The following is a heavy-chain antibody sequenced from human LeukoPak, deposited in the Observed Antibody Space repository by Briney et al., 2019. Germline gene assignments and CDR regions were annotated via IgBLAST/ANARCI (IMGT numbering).Heavy chain of an antibody. J-gene: IGHJ3*02. CDR3: ASITPESDAFDI. CDR1: GGSISSSSYY. D-gene: IGHD5-24*01. Sequence: SETLSLTCTVSGGSISSSSYYWGWIRQPPGKGLEWIGSIYYSGSTYYSPSLKSRVTISVDTSKNQFSLKLSSVTAADTAVYYCASITPESDAFDIWGQGTMVTVSS. CDR2: IYYSGST. V-gene: IGHV4-39*01.